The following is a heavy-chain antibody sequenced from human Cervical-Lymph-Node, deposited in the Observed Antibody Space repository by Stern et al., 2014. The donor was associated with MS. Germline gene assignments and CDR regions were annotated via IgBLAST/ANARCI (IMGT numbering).Heavy chain of an antibody. Sequence: QLEESGPGLVKPSETLSLTWTVSGGPIRSYYWTWIPQPPGKGLEWIVYIHSSGSTDYKSSLKSRITMSVDTSKNQFSLNLNSVTAADTAVYYCARGAETATPWDFWGQGTLVTVSS. V-gene: IGHV4-59*01. CDR3: ARGAETATPWDF. J-gene: IGHJ4*02. CDR1: GGPIRSYY. CDR2: IHSSGST. D-gene: IGHD5-24*01.